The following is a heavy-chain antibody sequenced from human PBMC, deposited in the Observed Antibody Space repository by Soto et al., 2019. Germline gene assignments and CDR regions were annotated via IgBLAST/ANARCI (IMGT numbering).Heavy chain of an antibody. J-gene: IGHJ6*02. CDR1: GGTFSSYA. V-gene: IGHV1-69*01. CDR2: IIPIFGTA. Sequence: QVQLVQSGAEVKKPGSSVKVSCKASGGTFSSYAISWVRQAPGQGLEWMGGIIPIFGTANYAQKFQGRVTITADESTSTAYVELSSLRSEDTAVYYCARVLGDYGDYLYCYYYGMDVWGQGTTVTVSS. CDR3: ARVLGDYGDYLYCYYYGMDV. D-gene: IGHD4-17*01.